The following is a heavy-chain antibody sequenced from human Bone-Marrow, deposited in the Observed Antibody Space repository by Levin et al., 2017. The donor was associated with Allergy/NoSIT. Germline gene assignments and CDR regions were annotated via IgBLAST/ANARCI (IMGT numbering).Heavy chain of an antibody. CDR1: GFVFNNSD. Sequence: GESLKISCATSGFVFNNSDIHWVRQAPGKGLEWVAVIWFDGTTEYFGDSVKGRFTISRDSTKNIVFLQMSSLRVEDTAMYYCARSDNGDYVGEFDIWGQGTMVTVSS. V-gene: IGHV3-33*01. J-gene: IGHJ3*02. D-gene: IGHD4-17*01. CDR3: ARSDNGDYVGEFDI. CDR2: IWFDGTTE.